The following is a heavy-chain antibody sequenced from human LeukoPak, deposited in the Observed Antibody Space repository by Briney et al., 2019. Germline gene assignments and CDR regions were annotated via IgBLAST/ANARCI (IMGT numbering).Heavy chain of an antibody. CDR3: ARRGLDFWSGCYLPFDY. D-gene: IGHD3-3*01. V-gene: IGHV4-30-4*01. Sequence: PSETLSLTCTVSGGSISSGDYYWSWVRQPPGTGLEWIGYIYYSGSTYYNPSLKSRVTISVDTSKNQFSLKLSSVTAADTAVYYCARRGLDFWSGCYLPFDYWGQGTLVTVSS. CDR2: IYYSGST. J-gene: IGHJ4*02. CDR1: GGSISSGDYY.